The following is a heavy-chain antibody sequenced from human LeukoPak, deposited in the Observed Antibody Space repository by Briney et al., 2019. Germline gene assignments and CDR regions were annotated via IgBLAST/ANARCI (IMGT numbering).Heavy chain of an antibody. CDR1: GYTFTGYY. D-gene: IGHD4-17*01. CDR3: ARDMTTVTTSFEAFDI. CDR2: INPSGGGT. Sequence: ASVKVSCKASGYTFTGYYMHWVRQAPGQGLEWMGIINPSGGGTSYAQKFQGRVTMTRDTSTSTVYMELSTLTSDDTAVYYCARDMTTVTTSFEAFDIWGQGTMVTVSS. J-gene: IGHJ3*02. V-gene: IGHV1-46*01.